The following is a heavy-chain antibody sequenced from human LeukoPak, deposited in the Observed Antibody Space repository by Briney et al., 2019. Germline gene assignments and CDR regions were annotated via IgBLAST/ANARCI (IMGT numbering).Heavy chain of an antibody. J-gene: IGHJ5*02. CDR2: ISGSGGST. CDR1: GFTFSSYA. CDR3: AKDVGHNWFDP. Sequence: GGSLRLSCAASGFTFSSYAMSWVDQAPGKELEWVSVISGSGGSTYYADSVKGRFTISRDNSKNTLYLQTNSLRAEDTAVYYCAKDVGHNWFDPWGQGTLVTVSS. D-gene: IGHD1-26*01. V-gene: IGHV3-23*01.